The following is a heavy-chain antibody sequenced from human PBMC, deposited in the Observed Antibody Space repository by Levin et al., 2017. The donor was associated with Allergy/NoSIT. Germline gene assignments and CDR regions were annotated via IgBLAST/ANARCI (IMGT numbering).Heavy chain of an antibody. CDR2: ISSSGSTI. V-gene: IGHV3-11*01. CDR1: GFTFSDYY. CDR3: AKWSWGSYRCFDY. D-gene: IGHD3-16*02. J-gene: IGHJ4*02. Sequence: GGSLRLSCAASGFTFSDYYMSWIRQAPGKGLEWVSYISSSGSTIYYADSVKGRFTISRDNAKNSLYLQMNSLRAEDTAVYYCAKWSWGSYRCFDYWGQGTLVTVSS.